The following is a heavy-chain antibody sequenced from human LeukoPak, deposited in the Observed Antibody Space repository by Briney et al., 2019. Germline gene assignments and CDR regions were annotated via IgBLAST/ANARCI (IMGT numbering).Heavy chain of an antibody. CDR2: IYTSGNT. V-gene: IGHV4-4*07. CDR1: GGSMSDFH. J-gene: IGHJ3*02. CDR3: ARGSLRRDGFNCPFDI. D-gene: IGHD5-24*01. Sequence: PSETLPLTCTVSGGSMSDFHWSWIRQPAGKRLEWIGRIYTSGNTNYNPSLKSRVTMSVDTSKNQFSLKLSSVTAADTAVYYCARGSLRRDGFNCPFDIWGQGTMVTVSS.